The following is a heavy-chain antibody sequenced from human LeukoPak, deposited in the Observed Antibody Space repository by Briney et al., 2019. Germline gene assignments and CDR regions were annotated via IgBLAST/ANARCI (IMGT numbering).Heavy chain of an antibody. Sequence: SVKVSCKASGGTFSSYAISWVRQAPGQGLEWMGGIIPIFGTANYAQKFQGRVTITADESTSTGYMELSSLRPEDTAVYYCAVWFGELSPFDYWGQGTLVTVSS. CDR2: IIPIFGTA. J-gene: IGHJ4*02. D-gene: IGHD3-10*01. CDR1: GGTFSSYA. CDR3: AVWFGELSPFDY. V-gene: IGHV1-69*01.